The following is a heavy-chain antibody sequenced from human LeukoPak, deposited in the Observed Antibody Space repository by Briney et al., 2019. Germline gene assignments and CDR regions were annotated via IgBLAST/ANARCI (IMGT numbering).Heavy chain of an antibody. CDR2: INDSGGST. D-gene: IGHD2-2*01. CDR3: AKVLSRRLGYCSSTSCYLEWFDP. CDR1: GFTFSSYY. V-gene: IGHV3-23*01. J-gene: IGHJ5*02. Sequence: PGGTLSLTCAASGFTFSSYYMSWIRQAPGKGLEWVAAINDSGGSTYYADPVQGRFNISRDNTKNTLYLPMNSVRAEDTGVYYCAKVLSRRLGYCSSTSCYLEWFDPWGQGTLVTVPS.